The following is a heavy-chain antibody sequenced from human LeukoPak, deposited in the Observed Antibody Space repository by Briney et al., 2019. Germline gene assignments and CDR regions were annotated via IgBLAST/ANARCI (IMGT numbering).Heavy chain of an antibody. CDR3: ARSLSGSYFSGYYYGMDV. D-gene: IGHD1-26*01. Sequence: KPSETLSLTCAVSGGSISSSNWWSWVRQPPGNGLEWIGEIYHSGSTKYNPSLKSRVTISVDKSKNQFSLKLSSMTAADTAVYYCARSLSGSYFSGYYYGMDVWGQGTTVTVSS. CDR1: GGSISSSNW. J-gene: IGHJ6*02. V-gene: IGHV4-4*02. CDR2: IYHSGST.